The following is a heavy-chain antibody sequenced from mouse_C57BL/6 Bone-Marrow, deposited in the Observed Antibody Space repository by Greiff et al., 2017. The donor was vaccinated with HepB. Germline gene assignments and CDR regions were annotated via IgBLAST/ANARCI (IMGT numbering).Heavy chain of an antibody. CDR3: ARGVTWDFDY. CDR2: IDPSDSYT. D-gene: IGHD2-2*01. CDR1: GYTFTSYW. V-gene: IGHV1-50*01. Sequence: QVQLQQPGAELVKPGASVKLSCKASGYTFTSYWMQWVQQRPGQGLEWIGEIDPSDSYTNYNQKFKGKATLTVDTYSSTAYMQLSSRTSEDSAVYYCARGVTWDFDYWGQGTTLTVSS. J-gene: IGHJ2*01.